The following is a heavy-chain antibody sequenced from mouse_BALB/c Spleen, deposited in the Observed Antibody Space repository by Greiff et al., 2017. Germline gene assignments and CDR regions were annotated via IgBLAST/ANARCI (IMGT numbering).Heavy chain of an antibody. CDR1: GFTFSSYG. CDR3: ARDPYGNYFDY. CDR2: INSNGGST. Sequence: DVMLVESGGGLVQPGGSLKLSCAASGFTFSSYGMSWVRQTPDKRLELVATINSNGGSTYYPDSVKGRFTISRDNAKNTLYLQMSSLKSEDTAMYYCARDPYGNYFDYWGQGTTLTVSS. V-gene: IGHV5-6-3*01. D-gene: IGHD2-1*01. J-gene: IGHJ2*01.